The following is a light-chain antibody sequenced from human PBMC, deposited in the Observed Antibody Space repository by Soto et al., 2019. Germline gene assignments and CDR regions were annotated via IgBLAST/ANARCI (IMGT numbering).Light chain of an antibody. CDR1: QSIDRL. Sequence: DLQMTQSPTSLSASVGDRVTITCRASQSIDRLLNWYQHKPGEAPKLLIYAASSFQSGVPSRFSGNGSGTDFTLTISSLQPEDFATYYCQQRYSTFSYTFGQGTKLEI. V-gene: IGKV1-39*01. J-gene: IGKJ2*01. CDR2: AAS. CDR3: QQRYSTFSYT.